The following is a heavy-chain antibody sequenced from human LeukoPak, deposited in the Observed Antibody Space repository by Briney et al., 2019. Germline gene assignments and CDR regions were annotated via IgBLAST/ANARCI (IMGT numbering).Heavy chain of an antibody. Sequence: PGGSLRLSCAASGFTFSSYSMNWVRQAPGKGLEWVSSISSSSSYIYYADSVKGRFTISRDNAKNSLYLQMNSLRAEDTAVYYCARDRYSGGSFDYWGQGTLVTVSS. CDR2: ISSSSSYI. CDR1: GFTFSSYS. V-gene: IGHV3-21*01. CDR3: ARDRYSGGSFDY. D-gene: IGHD1-26*01. J-gene: IGHJ4*02.